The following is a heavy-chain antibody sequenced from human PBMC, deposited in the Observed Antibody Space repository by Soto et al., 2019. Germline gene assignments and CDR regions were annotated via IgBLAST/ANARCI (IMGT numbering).Heavy chain of an antibody. CDR2: VYVDDSDT. V-gene: IGHV5-51*01. Sequence: GESLKISCEASGYRFTSYWIAWVRQMPGKGLEWMGIVYVDDSDTKYSPSFEGQVTISADKSPNSAYLQWTSLRASDTAMYYCARVRILSGLFRSFDYWGQGTQVTVSS. J-gene: IGHJ4*02. D-gene: IGHD3-10*01. CDR1: GYRFTSYW. CDR3: ARVRILSGLFRSFDY.